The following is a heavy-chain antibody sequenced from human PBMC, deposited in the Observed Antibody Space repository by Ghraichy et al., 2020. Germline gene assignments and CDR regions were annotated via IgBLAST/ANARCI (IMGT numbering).Heavy chain of an antibody. CDR1: GYTFNDYG. V-gene: IGHV1-18*04. D-gene: IGHD1-1*01. CDR2: INVHDGNT. J-gene: IGHJ4*02. Sequence: ASVKVSCKASGYTFNDYGFSWVRQAPGQGLEWMAWINVHDGNTHYAQKFQGRLTMTTDTSTSTAYMELRSLRSDDTAVYFCARDQGQTNEIFEYWGQGTLVTVSS. CDR3: ARDQGQTNEIFEY.